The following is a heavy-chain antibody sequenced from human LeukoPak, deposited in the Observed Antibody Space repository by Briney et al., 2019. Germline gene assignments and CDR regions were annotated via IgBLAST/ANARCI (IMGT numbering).Heavy chain of an antibody. J-gene: IGHJ4*02. Sequence: RASVKVSCKASGYTFTSYDINWMRQATGQGLEWMGWMNPNSGNTGYAQKFQGRVTMTRNTSISTAYMELSSLRSEDTAVYYCARRTYYYDSSGYYIDYWGQGTLVTVSS. CDR1: GYTFTSYD. CDR2: MNPNSGNT. CDR3: ARRTYYYDSSGYYIDY. D-gene: IGHD3-22*01. V-gene: IGHV1-8*01.